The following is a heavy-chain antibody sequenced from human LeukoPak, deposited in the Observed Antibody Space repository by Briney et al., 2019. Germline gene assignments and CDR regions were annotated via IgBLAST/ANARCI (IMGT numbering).Heavy chain of an antibody. V-gene: IGHV3-23*01. CDR2: ISGSGGST. Sequence: GGSLRLSCAASGFTFSSYGMSWVRQAPGKGLEWVSAISGSGGSTYYADSVKGRFTISRDNSKNTLYLQMNSLRAEDTAVYYCAKDRVGQWLDDNFDYWGQGTLVTVSS. D-gene: IGHD6-19*01. CDR3: AKDRVGQWLDDNFDY. CDR1: GFTFSSYG. J-gene: IGHJ4*02.